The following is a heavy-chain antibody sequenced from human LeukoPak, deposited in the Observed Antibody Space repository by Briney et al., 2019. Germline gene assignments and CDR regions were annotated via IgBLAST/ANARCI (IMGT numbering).Heavy chain of an antibody. CDR3: ARLGMRRLLDL. CDR1: GGSISSYF. J-gene: IGHJ5*02. D-gene: IGHD2-21*02. V-gene: IGHV4-59*08. Sequence: PSETLSLTCTVSGGSISSYFWSRIRQPPGKGLEWIGYVYYSGSTNYNPSLKSRVTISVDTSKKPFYLKLRLATAADTAVYFCARLGMRRLLDLWGQGTLVTVSS. CDR2: VYYSGST.